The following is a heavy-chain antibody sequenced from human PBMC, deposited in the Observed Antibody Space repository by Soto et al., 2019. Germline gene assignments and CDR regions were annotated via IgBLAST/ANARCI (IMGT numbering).Heavy chain of an antibody. CDR1: GFTFSSYA. J-gene: IGHJ4*02. CDR3: ATPVMGSGYPRADY. CDR2: ISGSGGST. Sequence: XGSLRLSCAASGFTFSSYAMSGVRQAPGKGLEWVSAISGSGGSTYYADSVKGRFTISRDNSKNTLYLQMNSLRAEDTAVYYCATPVMGSGYPRADYWGQGTLVTVSS. V-gene: IGHV3-23*01. D-gene: IGHD3-22*01.